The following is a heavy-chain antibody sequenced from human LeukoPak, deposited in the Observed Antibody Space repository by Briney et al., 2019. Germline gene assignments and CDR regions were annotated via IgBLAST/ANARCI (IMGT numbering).Heavy chain of an antibody. J-gene: IGHJ5*02. Sequence: GGSLRLSCAASGFTFSSYAMHWARQAPGKRLEWVAVISYDGSNKYYADSVKGRFTISRDNSKNTLYLQMNSLRAEDTAVYYCARASTFIAVAGDWFDPWGQGTLVTVSS. CDR3: ARASTFIAVAGDWFDP. CDR2: ISYDGSNK. V-gene: IGHV3-30-3*01. D-gene: IGHD6-19*01. CDR1: GFTFSSYA.